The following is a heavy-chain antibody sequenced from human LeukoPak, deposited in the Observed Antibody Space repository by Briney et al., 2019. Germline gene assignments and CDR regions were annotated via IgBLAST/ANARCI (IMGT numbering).Heavy chain of an antibody. CDR2: INHSGST. CDR1: GGSFSGYY. V-gene: IGHV4-34*01. CDR3: ARHVIASDYTVAFDI. Sequence: SETLSLTCAVYGGSFSGYYWSWIRQPPGKGLEWIGEINHSGSTNYNPSLKSRVTISVDTSKNQFSLKLSSVTAADTAVYYCARHVIASDYTVAFDIWGQGTMVTVSS. D-gene: IGHD4-11*01. J-gene: IGHJ3*02.